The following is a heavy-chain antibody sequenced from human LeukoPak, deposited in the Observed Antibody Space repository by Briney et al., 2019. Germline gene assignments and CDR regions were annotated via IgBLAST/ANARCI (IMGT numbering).Heavy chain of an antibody. CDR2: ISGDGETI. J-gene: IGHJ6*02. CDR3: AKDAPASSSGYYYYYGMDV. CDR1: GFTFADYA. V-gene: IGHV3-43*02. Sequence: GGSLRLSCTASGFTFADYAMHWVRQAPGKGLEWVSLISGDGETIYYGDSVKGRFTISRDNSKNSLYLQMNSLRTEDTALYYCAKDAPASSSGYYYYYGMDVWDQGTTVTVSS. D-gene: IGHD6-6*01.